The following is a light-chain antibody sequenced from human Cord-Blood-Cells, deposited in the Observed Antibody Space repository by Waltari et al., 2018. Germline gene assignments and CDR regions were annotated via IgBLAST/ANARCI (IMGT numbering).Light chain of an antibody. V-gene: IGKV1-33*01. J-gene: IGKJ5*01. CDR1: QAVSNY. CDR2: DAS. Sequence: DIQLTQSPSSLSASVGVRVTITCPASQAVSNYLNWYQQKPGKAPKLLIYDASNWETGVPSRFSGSGSGTDFTFTISSLQPEDIATYYCQQYDNLITFGQGTRLEIK. CDR3: QQYDNLIT.